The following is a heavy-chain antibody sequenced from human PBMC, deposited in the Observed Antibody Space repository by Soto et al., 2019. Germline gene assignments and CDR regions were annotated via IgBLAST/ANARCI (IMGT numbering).Heavy chain of an antibody. Sequence: EVQLVESGGDLVQPGGSLRLSCAASGFSFSNYWMTWVRQAPGKGLEWVANIKQDGSDKYYVESVKGRFTVSKDNTQNSVFLQMHSLRVEDTAVYYCARDRGPNNFDYWGQGTLVTVSS. V-gene: IGHV3-7*01. CDR1: GFSFSNYW. CDR2: IKQDGSDK. CDR3: ARDRGPNNFDY. D-gene: IGHD7-27*01. J-gene: IGHJ4*02.